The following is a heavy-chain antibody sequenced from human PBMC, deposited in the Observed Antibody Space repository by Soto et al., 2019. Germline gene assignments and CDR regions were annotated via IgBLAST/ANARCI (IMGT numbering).Heavy chain of an antibody. D-gene: IGHD1-20*01. CDR3: ALGMDY. J-gene: IGHJ4*02. V-gene: IGHV4-39*01. Sequence: QRQLQESGPGLVKPSETLSLTCTVSGGSISSSSYYWGWIRQPPGKELAWIASIYYSGSTYYNPSLNSRVTTSVDTSKNQFSLARSSVTAADTAVYYCALGMDYWGQGTLVTVSS. CDR2: IYYSGST. CDR1: GGSISSSSYY.